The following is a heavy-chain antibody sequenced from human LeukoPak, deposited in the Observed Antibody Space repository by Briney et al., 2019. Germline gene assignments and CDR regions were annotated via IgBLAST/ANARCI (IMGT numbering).Heavy chain of an antibody. CDR1: GYTFTNYG. Sequence: GASVKVSCKASGYTFTNYGVSWVRQAPGQGLEWMGWISAYTGNTNYGQKFQGRVTMTTDTSTTTAYMELRSLRSDDTAVYYCAREMDYYDSSGYYYDYYYYMDVWGKGTTVTVSS. V-gene: IGHV1-18*01. CDR2: ISAYTGNT. J-gene: IGHJ6*03. D-gene: IGHD3-22*01. CDR3: AREMDYYDSSGYYYDYYYYMDV.